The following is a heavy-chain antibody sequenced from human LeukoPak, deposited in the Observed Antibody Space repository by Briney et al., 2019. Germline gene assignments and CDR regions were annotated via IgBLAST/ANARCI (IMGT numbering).Heavy chain of an antibody. V-gene: IGHV3-33*01. Sequence: GGSLRLSCAASGFTFSSDGMHWVRQAPGKGLEWVAVIWYDGSNKYYADSVKGRFTISRDNSKNTLYLQMNSLRAEDTAVYYCARGKQTYYFDYWGQGTLVTGSS. CDR3: ARGKQTYYFDY. CDR2: IWYDGSNK. D-gene: IGHD1/OR15-1a*01. J-gene: IGHJ4*02. CDR1: GFTFSSDG.